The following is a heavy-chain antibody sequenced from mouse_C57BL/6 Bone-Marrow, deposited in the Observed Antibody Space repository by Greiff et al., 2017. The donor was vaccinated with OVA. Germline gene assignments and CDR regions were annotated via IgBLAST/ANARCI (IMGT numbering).Heavy chain of an antibody. CDR2: IDPSDSYT. D-gene: IGHD1-1*01. V-gene: IGHV1-59*01. Sequence: VQLQQPGAELVRPGTSVKLSCKASGYTFTSYWMHWVKQRPGQGLEWIGVIDPSDSYTNYNQKFKGKATLTVDTSSSTAYMQLSSLTSEDSAVYYCAREGYYYGSRVFAYWGQGTLVTVSA. CDR1: GYTFTSYW. J-gene: IGHJ3*01. CDR3: AREGYYYGSRVFAY.